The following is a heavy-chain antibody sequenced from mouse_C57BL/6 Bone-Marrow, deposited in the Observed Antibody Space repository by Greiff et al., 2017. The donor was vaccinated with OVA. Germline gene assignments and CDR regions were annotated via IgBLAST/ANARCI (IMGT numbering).Heavy chain of an antibody. J-gene: IGHJ1*03. CDR2: INPNYGTT. D-gene: IGHD2-4*01. CDR3: ARRKCTMIKKYFDV. CDR1: GYSFTDYN. V-gene: IGHV1-39*01. Sequence: EVKLQESGPELVKPGASVKISCKASGYSFTDYNMNWVKQSNGKSLEWIGLINPNYGTTSYNQKFKGKATLTVDQSSSTAYMQFNSLTSEDSAVYYCARRKCTMIKKYFDVWGTGTTVTVSS.